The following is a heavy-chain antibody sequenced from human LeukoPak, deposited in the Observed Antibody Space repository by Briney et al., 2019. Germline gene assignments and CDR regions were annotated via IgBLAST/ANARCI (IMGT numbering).Heavy chain of an antibody. CDR3: AREGATIRDQAFDP. D-gene: IGHD5-12*01. J-gene: IGHJ5*02. CDR1: GFTVSSNY. V-gene: IGHV3-53*01. Sequence: GGSLRLSCAAPGFTVSSNYMSWVRQAPGKGLEWVSVIYSGGSTYYADSVKGRFTISRDNSKNTLYLQMNSLRAEDTAVYYCAREGATIRDQAFDPWGQGTLVTVSS. CDR2: IYSGGST.